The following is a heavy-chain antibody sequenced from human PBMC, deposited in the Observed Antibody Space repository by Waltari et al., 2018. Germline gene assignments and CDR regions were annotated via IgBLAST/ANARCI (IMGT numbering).Heavy chain of an antibody. Sequence: QVQLVESGGGVVQPGRSMRLPCAASDCTFRTYGMHWVRQAPGKGLEWVAVISYDGSNKYYADSVKDRFTISRDNSKNTLYLEMNSVKTEDMAVYYCAKDGSRSSYYFDYWGQGTLVTVSS. CDR2: ISYDGSNK. CDR1: DCTFRTYG. J-gene: IGHJ4*02. CDR3: AKDGSRSSYYFDY. V-gene: IGHV3-30*18. D-gene: IGHD6-6*01.